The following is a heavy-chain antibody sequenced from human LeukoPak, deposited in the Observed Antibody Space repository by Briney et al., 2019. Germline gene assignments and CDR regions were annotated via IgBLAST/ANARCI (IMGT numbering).Heavy chain of an antibody. D-gene: IGHD6-19*01. V-gene: IGHV4-39*01. J-gene: IGHJ4*02. CDR2: IPYSGNA. CDR3: ARYPYSGISGWQAFDY. Sequence: SETLSLTCTVSGGSISSSSYYWGWIRQPPVQGLEWIGTIPYSGNAYYSPSLKSRVTISVDTSKNQFSLKVSSVTAADTAVYYCARYPYSGISGWQAFDYWGQGTLVTVSS. CDR1: GGSISSSSYY.